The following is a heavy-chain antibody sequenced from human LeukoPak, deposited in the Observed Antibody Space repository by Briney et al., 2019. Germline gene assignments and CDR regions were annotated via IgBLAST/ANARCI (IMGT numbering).Heavy chain of an antibody. Sequence: SETLSLTCTVSGVSISSSNFYWGWIRQPPGKGLEWIGSIYYSGNTYYNASLKSQVSISIDTSKNQFSLRLTSVTAADTAVYYCARQTGSGLFILPGGQGTLVTVSS. D-gene: IGHD3/OR15-3a*01. CDR2: IYYSGNT. V-gene: IGHV4-39*01. CDR1: GVSISSSNFY. J-gene: IGHJ4*02. CDR3: ARQTGSGLFILP.